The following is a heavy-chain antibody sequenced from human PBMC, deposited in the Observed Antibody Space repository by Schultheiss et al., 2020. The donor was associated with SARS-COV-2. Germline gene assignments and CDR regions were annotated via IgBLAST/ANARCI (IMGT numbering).Heavy chain of an antibody. CDR1: GFTFSSYA. Sequence: GGSLRLSCAASGFTFSSYAMSWVRQAPGKGLEWVSAISGSGGSTYYADSVKGRFTIFRDNSKNTLYLQMNSLRAEDTAVYYCAKGRTIFGVVIGSDYYYMDVWGKGTTVTVSS. D-gene: IGHD3-3*01. CDR3: AKGRTIFGVVIGSDYYYMDV. CDR2: ISGSGGST. V-gene: IGHV3-23*01. J-gene: IGHJ6*03.